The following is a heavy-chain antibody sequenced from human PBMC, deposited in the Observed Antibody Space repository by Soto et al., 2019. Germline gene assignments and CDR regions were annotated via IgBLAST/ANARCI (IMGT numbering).Heavy chain of an antibody. Sequence: NPTEALTLTCTGSGLSLSNGRLGVSWISQPRGNPLEWLAHIFSNDDKSYSTSLKSRLTISKDTSRSQVVLTMTNMDPVDSATYYCALIKDCSRTDSYLASFDPWGQGTMVTVSS. D-gene: IGHD2-2*01. V-gene: IGHV2-26*01. CDR3: ALIKDCSRTDSYLASFDP. CDR2: IFSNDDK. CDR1: GLSLSNGRLG. J-gene: IGHJ5*02.